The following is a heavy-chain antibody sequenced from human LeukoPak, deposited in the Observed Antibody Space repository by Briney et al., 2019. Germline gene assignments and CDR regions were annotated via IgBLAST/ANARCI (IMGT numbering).Heavy chain of an antibody. CDR1: GYTFTGYY. CDR2: INPNSGGT. Sequence: ASVKVSCKASGYTFTGYYMHWVRQAPGQGLEWMGWINPNSGGTNYAQKFQGRVAMTRDTSISTAYMELSRLRSDDTAVYYCARTGMTMVWGVIGSYYYYYMDVWGKGTTVTVSS. V-gene: IGHV1-2*02. D-gene: IGHD3-10*01. J-gene: IGHJ6*03. CDR3: ARTGMTMVWGVIGSYYYYYMDV.